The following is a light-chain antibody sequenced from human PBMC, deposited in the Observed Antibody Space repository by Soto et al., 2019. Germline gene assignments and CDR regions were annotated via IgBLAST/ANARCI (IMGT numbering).Light chain of an antibody. J-gene: IGKJ4*01. CDR2: SAS. CDR1: QGLVSW. CDR3: HQTSSFPLT. V-gene: IGKV1-12*01. Sequence: DIQVTQSPSSVSASVGDRVTITCRASQGLVSWLAWYQQKPGKAPKLLIYSASSFQSGVPSRFSGSGAGTYFTLTISSLQPEDFATSHCHQTSSFPLTFGGGTKVEIK.